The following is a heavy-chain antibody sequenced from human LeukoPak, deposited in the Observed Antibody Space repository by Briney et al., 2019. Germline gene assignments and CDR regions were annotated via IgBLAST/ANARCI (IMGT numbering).Heavy chain of an antibody. CDR1: GYTFTGYY. CDR3: ANILSYDYVWGSYRPFDY. V-gene: IGHV1-2*06. Sequence: ASVKVSCKASGYTFTGYYMHWVRQAPGQGLEWMGRINPNSGGTNCAQKFQGRVTMTRDTSISTAYMELSRLRSDDTAVYYCANILSYDYVWGSYRPFDYWGQGTLVTVSS. J-gene: IGHJ4*02. CDR2: INPNSGGT. D-gene: IGHD3-16*02.